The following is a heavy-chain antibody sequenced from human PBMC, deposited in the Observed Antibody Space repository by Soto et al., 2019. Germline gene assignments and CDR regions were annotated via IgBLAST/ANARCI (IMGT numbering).Heavy chain of an antibody. CDR1: GYTFTSYD. V-gene: IGHV1-8*01. CDR2: MNPNTGNS. D-gene: IGHD1-1*01. CDR3: ARRAETNGWNGFGAEKYHFDF. Sequence: ASVKVSCKASGYTFTSYDIYWVRQATGQGLEWMGWMNPNTGNSGYAQKFQGRVTVTSDTSINTVHMELSSLRSEDTAVYYCARRAETNGWNGFGAEKYHFDFWGPGTLVTVYS. J-gene: IGHJ4*02.